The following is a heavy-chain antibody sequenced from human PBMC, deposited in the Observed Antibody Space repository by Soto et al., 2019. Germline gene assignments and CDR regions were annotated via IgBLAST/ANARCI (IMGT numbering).Heavy chain of an antibody. V-gene: IGHV3-48*02. J-gene: IGHJ4*02. Sequence: SVRLSGASSAFTGSTNSIDLVCQAPGKGLEWASYISRSSSALYHADSVKGRVTISREDAKNSLYLQMNSPRDEDTAVYYCARVRSSGWYFDYWGQGTLVTVSS. CDR1: AFTGSTNS. D-gene: IGHD6-19*01. CDR2: ISRSSSAL. CDR3: ARVRSSGWYFDY.